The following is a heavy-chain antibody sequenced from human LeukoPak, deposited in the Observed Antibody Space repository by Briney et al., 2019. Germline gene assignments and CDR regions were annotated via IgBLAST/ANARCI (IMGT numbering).Heavy chain of an antibody. Sequence: SETLSLTCTVSGGSISSGDYHWSWIRQHPGRGLEWIGNIYYSGPTHYNPSLNSRVTISVDTSKNHFSLKLSSVTAADTAVYYCARAVLPPTGGNWFDPWGXXXXXTVXS. V-gene: IGHV4-31*03. J-gene: IGHJ5*02. CDR2: IYYSGPT. D-gene: IGHD3-10*01. CDR3: ARAVLPPTGGNWFDP. CDR1: GGSISSGDYH.